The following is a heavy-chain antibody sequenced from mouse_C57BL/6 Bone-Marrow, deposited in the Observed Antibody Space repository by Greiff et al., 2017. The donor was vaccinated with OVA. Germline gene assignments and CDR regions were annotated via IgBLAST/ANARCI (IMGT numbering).Heavy chain of an antibody. Sequence: QVQLQQSGAELARPGASVKMSCKASGYTFTSYTMHWVKQRPGQGLEWIGYINPSSGYTKYNQKIKDKATLTGDQSSSTAYMQMRGLTSEDSAVYDCAGEENPFYYYGNSCEFDDWGKGTLVTVSA. J-gene: IGHJ3*01. CDR1: GYTFTSYT. V-gene: IGHV1-4*01. CDR3: AGEENPFYYYGNSCEFDD. CDR2: INPSSGYT. D-gene: IGHD1-1*01.